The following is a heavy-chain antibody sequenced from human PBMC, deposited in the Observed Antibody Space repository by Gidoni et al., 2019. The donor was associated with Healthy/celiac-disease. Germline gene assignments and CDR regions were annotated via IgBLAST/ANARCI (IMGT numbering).Heavy chain of an antibody. CDR2: INHSGST. CDR3: ARAPPGGYGDPFDY. D-gene: IGHD4-17*01. V-gene: IGHV4-34*01. Sequence: QVQLQQWGAGLLKPSETLSLTCAVYGGSFSGYYWSWIRQPPGKGLEWIGEINHSGSTNYNPSLKSRVTISVDTSKNQFSLKLSSVTAADTAVYYCARAPPGGYGDPFDYWGQGTLVTVSS. CDR1: GGSFSGYY. J-gene: IGHJ4*02.